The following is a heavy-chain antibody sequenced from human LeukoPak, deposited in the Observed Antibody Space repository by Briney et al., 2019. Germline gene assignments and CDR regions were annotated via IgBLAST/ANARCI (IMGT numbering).Heavy chain of an antibody. D-gene: IGHD2-8*02. CDR2: IYYSGST. J-gene: IGHJ4*02. CDR3: ARHTGGNFDY. CDR1: GGSISSYY. V-gene: IGHV4-59*08. Sequence: SETLSLTCTVSGGSISSYYWSWVRQPPGKGLEWIGYIYYSGSTDYNPSLKSRVTISVDTSKNQLSLKLSSVTAADTAVYYCARHTGGNFDYWGQGTLVTVSS.